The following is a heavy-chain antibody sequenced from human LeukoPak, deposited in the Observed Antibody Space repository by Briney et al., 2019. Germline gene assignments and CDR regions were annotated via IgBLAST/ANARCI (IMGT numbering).Heavy chain of an antibody. Sequence: RASVKVSCKASGGTFSSYAISWVRQAPGQGLEWMGGIIPIFGTANYAQKFQGRVTITADESTSTAYMELSSLRSEDTAVYYCARDRASSGSYGGWFDPWGQGTLVTVSS. D-gene: IGHD1-26*01. CDR1: GGTFSSYA. V-gene: IGHV1-69*13. J-gene: IGHJ5*02. CDR2: IIPIFGTA. CDR3: ARDRASSGSYGGWFDP.